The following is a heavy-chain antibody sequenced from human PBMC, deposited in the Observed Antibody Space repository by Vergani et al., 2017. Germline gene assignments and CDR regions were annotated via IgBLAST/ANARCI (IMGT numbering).Heavy chain of an antibody. D-gene: IGHD3-3*01. Sequence: QVQLQESGPGLVKPSQTLSLTCTVSGGSISSGGYYWSWIRQHPGKGLEWIGYIYYSGSTYYNPSLKSRVTISVDTSKNQFSLKLSSVTAADTAVYYCARDRYDFWSGYYTEGNWFDPWGQGTLVTVSS. J-gene: IGHJ5*02. V-gene: IGHV4-31*03. CDR2: IYYSGST. CDR3: ARDRYDFWSGYYTEGNWFDP. CDR1: GGSISSGGYY.